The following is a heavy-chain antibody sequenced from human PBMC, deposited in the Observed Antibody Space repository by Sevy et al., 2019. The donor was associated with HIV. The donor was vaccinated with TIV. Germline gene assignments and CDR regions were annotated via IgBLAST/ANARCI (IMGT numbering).Heavy chain of an antibody. Sequence: GGSLRLSCAVSGFTFSDYYMSWIRQAPGKGLEWVSDISSGSTYTKYADSVKGRFTISRDNAKNSLYLQMNSLRVEDTAVYYCSRARRNYAGQYFDYWGQGTLVTVSS. V-gene: IGHV3-11*06. CDR1: GFTFSDYY. CDR3: SRARRNYAGQYFDY. J-gene: IGHJ4*01. D-gene: IGHD1-7*01. CDR2: ISSGSTYT.